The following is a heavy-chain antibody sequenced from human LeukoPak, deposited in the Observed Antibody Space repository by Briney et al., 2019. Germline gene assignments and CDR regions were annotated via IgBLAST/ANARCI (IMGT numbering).Heavy chain of an antibody. CDR3: ARGYSYGYRGFDY. V-gene: IGHV1-2*02. Sequence: GASVKVSCKASGYTFTGYYIHWVRQAPGQGLEWMGWINPDSGGTNYAQNFQGRVTMTRDTSISTAYMELSRLISDDTAVYYCARGYSYGYRGFDYWGQGTLVTVSS. J-gene: IGHJ4*02. D-gene: IGHD5-18*01. CDR1: GYTFTGYY. CDR2: INPDSGGT.